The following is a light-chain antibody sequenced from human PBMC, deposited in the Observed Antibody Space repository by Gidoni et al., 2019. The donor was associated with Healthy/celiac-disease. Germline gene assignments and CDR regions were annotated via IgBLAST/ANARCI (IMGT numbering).Light chain of an antibody. Sequence: DIQMTQSPSTLSASVGDRVTITCRASQSISSWLAWYRQKPGKAPKLLIYDASSLESGVPSRFSSSRSGTEFTLTIRSLQPNDFATYYCQQYNSYSWTFGQGTRVEIK. CDR1: QSISSW. CDR2: DAS. CDR3: QQYNSYSWT. J-gene: IGKJ1*01. V-gene: IGKV1-5*01.